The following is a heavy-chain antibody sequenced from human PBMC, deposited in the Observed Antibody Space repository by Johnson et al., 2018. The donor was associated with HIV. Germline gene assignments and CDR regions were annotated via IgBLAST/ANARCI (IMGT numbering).Heavy chain of an antibody. D-gene: IGHD3-10*01. J-gene: IGHJ3*02. Sequence: QVQLVESGGGLVKPGGSLRLSCAASGFTFSDYYMTWIRQAPGKGLEWVSYISRSGDSIYYADSVKGRFTISRDNAKNSLYLQMNSLRAEDTAVYYCARVLYYYGSGSYYVRAFDIWGQGTMVTVSS. V-gene: IGHV3-11*04. CDR2: ISRSGDSI. CDR3: ARVLYYYGSGSYYVRAFDI. CDR1: GFTFSDYY.